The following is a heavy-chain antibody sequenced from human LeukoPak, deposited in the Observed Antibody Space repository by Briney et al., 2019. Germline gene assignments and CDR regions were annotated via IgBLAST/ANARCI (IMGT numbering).Heavy chain of an antibody. D-gene: IGHD6-13*01. V-gene: IGHV1-69*13. CDR2: IIPIFGTA. CDR3: ARDTGYAAAGMR. Sequence: ASVKVSCKASGYTFTGYYMHWVRQAPGQGLEWMGGIIPIFGTANYAQKFQGRVTITADESTSTAYMELSSLRSEDTAVYYCARDTGYAAAGMRWGQGTLVTVSS. CDR1: GYTFTGYY. J-gene: IGHJ4*02.